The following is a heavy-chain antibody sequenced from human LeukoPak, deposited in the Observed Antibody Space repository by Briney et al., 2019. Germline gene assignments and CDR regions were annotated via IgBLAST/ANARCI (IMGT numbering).Heavy chain of an antibody. J-gene: IGHJ4*02. Sequence: SVKVSCKASGGTFSSCAISWVRQAPGQGLEWMGRIIPILGIANYAQKFQGRVTITADKSTSTAYMELSSLRSEDTAVYYCARGGGDYDILTRYPPFDYWGQGTLVTVSS. CDR3: ARGGGDYDILTRYPPFDY. CDR1: GGTFSSCA. D-gene: IGHD3-9*01. V-gene: IGHV1-69*04. CDR2: IIPILGIA.